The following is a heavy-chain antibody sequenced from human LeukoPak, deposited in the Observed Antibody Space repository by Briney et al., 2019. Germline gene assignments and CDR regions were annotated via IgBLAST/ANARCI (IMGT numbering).Heavy chain of an antibody. CDR2: ISAHNGNT. Sequence: ASVTVSCKASGYTLTTYGISWVRQAPGQGLEWMGWISAHNGNTNYAQKLQGRVTMTTDTSTSIAYMELSSLRSEDTAVYYCARAGGRDGYMVVWFDPWGQGTLVTVSS. CDR1: GYTLTTYG. V-gene: IGHV1-18*01. CDR3: ARAGGRDGYMVVWFDP. J-gene: IGHJ5*02. D-gene: IGHD5-24*01.